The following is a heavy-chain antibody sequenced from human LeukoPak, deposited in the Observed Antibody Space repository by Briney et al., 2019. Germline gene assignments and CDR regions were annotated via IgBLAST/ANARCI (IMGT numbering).Heavy chain of an antibody. CDR2: ISSSGSTI. CDR1: GFTFSSYE. V-gene: IGHV3-48*03. D-gene: IGHD3-22*01. J-gene: IGHJ4*02. Sequence: GGSLRLSCAASGFTFSSYEMNWVRQAPGKGLEWVSYISSSGSTIYYADSVKGRFTISRDNSKNTLYLQMNSLRAEDTAVYYCAKGSARVTYYYDSSGYSGGSDYWGQGTLVTVSS. CDR3: AKGSARVTYYYDSSGYSGGSDY.